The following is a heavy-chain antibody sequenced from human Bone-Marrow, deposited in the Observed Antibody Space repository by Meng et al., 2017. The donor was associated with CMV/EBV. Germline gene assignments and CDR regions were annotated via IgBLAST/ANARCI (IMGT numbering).Heavy chain of an antibody. D-gene: IGHD1-26*01. CDR3: ARVPRSRFGSLHFDY. Sequence: GESLKISCAASGFTFSSYWVSWVRQAPGKGLEWVANIKQDGSEKYYVDSVKGRFTISRDNSKNSLYLQMNSLRAEDTAVYYCARVPRSRFGSLHFDYWGQGTLITVSS. CDR2: IKQDGSEK. V-gene: IGHV3-7*01. J-gene: IGHJ4*02. CDR1: GFTFSSYW.